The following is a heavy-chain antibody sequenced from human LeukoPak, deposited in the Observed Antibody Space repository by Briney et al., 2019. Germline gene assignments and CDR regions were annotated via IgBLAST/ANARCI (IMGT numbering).Heavy chain of an antibody. CDR1: GYTFTGYY. D-gene: IGHD3-10*01. CDR2: INPNSGGT. V-gene: IGHV1-2*02. Sequence: ASVKVSCKASGYTFTGYYMHWVRQAPGQGLEWMGWINPNSGGTNYAQKFQGRVTMTRDTSISTAYMELSRLRSDDTAVYYCARDRWFGNQLEYYFDYWGQGTLVTVS. CDR3: ARDRWFGNQLEYYFDY. J-gene: IGHJ4*02.